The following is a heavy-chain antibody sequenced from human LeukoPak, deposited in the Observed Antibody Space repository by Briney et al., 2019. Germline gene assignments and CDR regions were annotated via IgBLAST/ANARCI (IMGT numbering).Heavy chain of an antibody. CDR1: GGSISRSY. CDR2: IYGSGTI. CDR3: ARHGAGYSSSWYPQRRDYFQH. Sequence: SETLSLTCTVSGGSISRSYWSWMRQPAGKGPEWIGRIYGSGTITYNPSLESRVTMSVDTSKNQFSLKLSSVTAADTAVYYCARHGAGYSSSWYPQRRDYFQHWGQGTLVTVSS. D-gene: IGHD6-13*01. V-gene: IGHV4-4*07. J-gene: IGHJ1*01.